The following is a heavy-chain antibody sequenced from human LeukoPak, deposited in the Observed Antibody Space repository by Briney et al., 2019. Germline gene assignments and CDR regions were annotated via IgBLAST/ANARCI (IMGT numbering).Heavy chain of an antibody. CDR2: MYYSGST. V-gene: IGHV4-39*07. CDR1: GGSISSSSYY. CDR3: ARSNSVDFYGDYYLDAFDI. Sequence: SETLSLTCTVSGGSISSSSYYWGWIRQPPGKGREWIGSMYYSGSTYYNPSLKSRVTISVDTSKNQFSLKLSSVTAADTAVYYCARSNSVDFYGDYYLDAFDIWGQGTMVTVSS. J-gene: IGHJ3*02. D-gene: IGHD4-17*01.